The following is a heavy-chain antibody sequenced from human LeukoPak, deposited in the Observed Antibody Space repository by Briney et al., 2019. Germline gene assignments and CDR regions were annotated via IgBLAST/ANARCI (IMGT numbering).Heavy chain of an antibody. CDR3: AIRGYSYGYYFDY. J-gene: IGHJ4*02. Sequence: SQTLSLTCAVSGGSISSGGYSWSWIRQPPGKGLEWIGYIYHSGSTYYNPSLKSRVTISVDTSKNQFSLKLSSVTAADTAVYYCAIRGYSYGYYFDYWGQGTLVTVSS. CDR2: IYHSGST. V-gene: IGHV4-30-2*01. D-gene: IGHD5-18*01. CDR1: GGSISSGGYS.